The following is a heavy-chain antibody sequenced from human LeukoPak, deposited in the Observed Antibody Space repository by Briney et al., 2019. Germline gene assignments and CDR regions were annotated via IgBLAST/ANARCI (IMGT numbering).Heavy chain of an antibody. J-gene: IGHJ6*03. CDR3: ARHLGAEVRGVIMNYYYYYMDV. CDR2: IYYSGST. CDR1: GGSISSSSYY. D-gene: IGHD3-10*01. Sequence: PSETLSLTCTVSGGSISSSSYYWGWIRQPPGKGLEWIGSIYYSGSTYYNPSLKSRVTISVDTSKNQFSLKLSSVTAADTAVYYCARHLGAEVRGVIMNYYYYYMDVWGKGTTVTVSS. V-gene: IGHV4-39*01.